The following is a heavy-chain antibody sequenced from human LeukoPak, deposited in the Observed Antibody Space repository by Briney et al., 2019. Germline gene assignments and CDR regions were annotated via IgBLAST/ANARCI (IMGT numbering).Heavy chain of an antibody. CDR2: ISSSSNTI. J-gene: IGHJ6*02. CDR3: ASHTPFGMDV. V-gene: IGHV3-48*02. Sequence: PGGSLRLSCATSGFSFTDYPMNWVRQAPGKGLEWVSYISSSSNTIYYADSVKGRFTISRDNAKNSLFLQVNSLRDEDTAVYYCASHTPFGMDVWGQGTTVTVSS. CDR1: GFSFTDYP.